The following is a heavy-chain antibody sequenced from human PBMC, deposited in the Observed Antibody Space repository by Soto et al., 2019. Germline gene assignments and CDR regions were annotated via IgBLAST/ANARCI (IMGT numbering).Heavy chain of an antibody. CDR3: ARDARGDEAPMDY. CDR1: GYTFTGYY. J-gene: IGHJ4*02. V-gene: IGHV1-2*04. Sequence: VQLVESGAEVKKPGASVKVSCKASGYTFTGYYMHWVRQAPGQGLEWMGWINPNSGGTNYAQKFQGWVTMTRDTSISTAYMELSRLRSDDTAVYYCARDARGDEAPMDYWGQGTLVTVSS. CDR2: INPNSGGT. D-gene: IGHD3-10*01.